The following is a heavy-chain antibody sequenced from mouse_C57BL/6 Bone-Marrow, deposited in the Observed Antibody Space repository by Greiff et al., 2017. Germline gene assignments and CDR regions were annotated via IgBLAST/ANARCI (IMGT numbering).Heavy chain of an antibody. V-gene: IGHV1-26*01. D-gene: IGHD2-1*01. Sequence: EVQLQQSGPELVKPGASVKISCKASGYTFTDYYMNWVKQSHGKSLEWIGDLNPNNGGTSYNQKFKGKATLTVYKYSSTAYMELRSLTSEDSAVYDCARGNGNYSWFAYWGQGTLVTVSA. CDR3: ARGNGNYSWFAY. J-gene: IGHJ3*01. CDR2: LNPNNGGT. CDR1: GYTFTDYY.